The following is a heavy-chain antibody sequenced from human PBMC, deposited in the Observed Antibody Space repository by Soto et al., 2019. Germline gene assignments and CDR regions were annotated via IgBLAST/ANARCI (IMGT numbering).Heavy chain of an antibody. V-gene: IGHV1-69*18. CDR2: IIPMFGTT. D-gene: IGHD6-13*01. CDR3: ARAAVLTFTRFYDVDV. CDR1: GGTFNSYS. J-gene: IGHJ6*02. Sequence: QVQLVQSGAEVKTPGSSVKVSCEASGGTFNSYSINWVRQAPGQGLEGMGRIIPMFGTTDYAQRFQGRVTFTADESTNTASMEVTNLTAEDTAVYYCARAAVLTFTRFYDVDVWGQGTKVTVSS.